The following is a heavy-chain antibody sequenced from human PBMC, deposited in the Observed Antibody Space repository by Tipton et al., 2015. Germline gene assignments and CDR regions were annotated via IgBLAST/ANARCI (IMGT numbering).Heavy chain of an antibody. CDR2: IQYSGST. Sequence: TLSLTCTVSGGSISRYYWSWIRQPPGKELEWIGYIQYSGSTNYNPSLKSRVTISVDTSKTQFSLKMSSVTASDTAVYYCARIRGRYVMDYWGQGTLVTVSS. D-gene: IGHD3-16*01. CDR3: ARIRGRYVMDY. CDR1: GGSISRYY. J-gene: IGHJ4*02. V-gene: IGHV4-59*01.